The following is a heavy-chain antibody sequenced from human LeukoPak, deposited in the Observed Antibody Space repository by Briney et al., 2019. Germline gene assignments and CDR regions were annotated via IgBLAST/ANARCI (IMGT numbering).Heavy chain of an antibody. CDR1: GYTFTSYD. CDR2: INPNSGGT. D-gene: IGHD2-15*01. V-gene: IGHV1-2*02. Sequence: ASVKVSCKASGYTFTSYDINWVRQATGQGLEWMGWINPNSGGTNYAQKFQGRVTMTRDTSISTAYMELSRLRSDDTAVYYCARDHCSGGSCYGYFDYWGQGTLVTVSS. CDR3: ARDHCSGGSCYGYFDY. J-gene: IGHJ4*02.